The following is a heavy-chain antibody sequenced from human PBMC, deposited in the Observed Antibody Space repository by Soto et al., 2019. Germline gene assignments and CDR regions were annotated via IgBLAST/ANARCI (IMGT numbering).Heavy chain of an antibody. D-gene: IGHD3-10*01. Sequence: PSETLSLTCTVSGGSMSPYYWSWIRQAPGVGLEWIGYISYSGSTYYNPSLKSRVTISVDTSKNQFSLKLSSVTAADTAVYYCARAITMVRGVFPYNWFDPWGQGTLVTVSS. V-gene: IGHV4-59*06. CDR2: ISYSGST. CDR3: ARAITMVRGVFPYNWFDP. CDR1: GGSMSPYY. J-gene: IGHJ5*02.